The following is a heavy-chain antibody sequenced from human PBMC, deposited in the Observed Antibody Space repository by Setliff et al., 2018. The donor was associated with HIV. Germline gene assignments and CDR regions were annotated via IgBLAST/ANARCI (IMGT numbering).Heavy chain of an antibody. V-gene: IGHV3-74*01. CDR2: INSDGSST. Sequence: PGGSLRLSCAASGFTFSNYAMHWVRQAPGKGLEWVSHINSDGSSTTYADSVKGRFTISRDNAKNSLYLQMNSLRAEATAVYYCARDRSSSWSSYYYYYGMDVWGQGTTVTVSS. D-gene: IGHD6-13*01. CDR1: GFTFSNYA. J-gene: IGHJ6*02. CDR3: ARDRSSSWSSYYYYYGMDV.